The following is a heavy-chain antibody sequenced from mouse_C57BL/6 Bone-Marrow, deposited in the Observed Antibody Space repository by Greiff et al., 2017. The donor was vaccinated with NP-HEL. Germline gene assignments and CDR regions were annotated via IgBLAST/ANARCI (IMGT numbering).Heavy chain of an antibody. CDR2: IDPSDSYT. D-gene: IGHD2-4*01. CDR3: ASLYDYVAY. J-gene: IGHJ3*01. Sequence: PGQGLEWIGEIDPSDSYTNYNQKFKGKATLTVDTSSSTAYMQLSSLTSEDSAVYYCASLYDYVAYWGQGTLVTVSA. V-gene: IGHV1-50*01.